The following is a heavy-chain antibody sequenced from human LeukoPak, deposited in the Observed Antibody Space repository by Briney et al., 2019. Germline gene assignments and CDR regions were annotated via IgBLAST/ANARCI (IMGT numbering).Heavy chain of an antibody. V-gene: IGHV3-48*01. CDR3: ARVDDYYYYMDV. CDR1: GFTFSSYS. Sequence: GGSLRLSCAASGFTFSSYSMNWVRQAPGKGLEWVSYISSSSSTIYYADSVKGRFTISRDNAKNSLYLQMNSLRAEDTAVYYCARVDDYYYYMDVWGKGTTVTVSS. CDR2: ISSSSSTI. J-gene: IGHJ6*03. D-gene: IGHD5-12*01.